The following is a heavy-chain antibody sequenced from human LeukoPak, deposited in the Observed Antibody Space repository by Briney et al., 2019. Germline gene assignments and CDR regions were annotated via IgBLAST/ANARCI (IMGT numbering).Heavy chain of an antibody. CDR2: ISSSSSYI. Sequence: PGGSLRLSCAASGFTFSSYSMNWVRQAPGKGLEWVSSISSSSSYIYYADSVKGRFTISRDNAKNSLYLQMISLRAKDTAMYYCARDRAVVHMEVWGKGTTVTVSS. D-gene: IGHD4-23*01. V-gene: IGHV3-21*01. CDR3: ARDRAVVHMEV. CDR1: GFTFSSYS. J-gene: IGHJ6*03.